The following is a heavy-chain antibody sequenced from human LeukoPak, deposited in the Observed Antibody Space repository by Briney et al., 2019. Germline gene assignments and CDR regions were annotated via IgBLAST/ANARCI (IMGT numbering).Heavy chain of an antibody. V-gene: IGHV4-31*03. CDR2: IYYSGTA. CDR1: GGSISSGDHF. J-gene: IGHJ4*02. Sequence: SETLSLTCTVSGGSISSGDHFWSWIRQHPGKGLEWIGYIYYSGTAYYNPSLKSRVTISVDTSKNHFSLKLTSVTAADTAVYYCTRDVPRSAGYPDNWGQGTLVTVSS. CDR3: TRDVPRSAGYPDN. D-gene: IGHD2-15*01.